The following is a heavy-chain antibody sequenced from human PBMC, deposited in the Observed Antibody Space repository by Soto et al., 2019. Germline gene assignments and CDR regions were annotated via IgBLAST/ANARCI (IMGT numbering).Heavy chain of an antibody. CDR1: GFTFSSYS. CDR3: AKDPGYSSRKWFDP. J-gene: IGHJ5*02. D-gene: IGHD6-13*01. V-gene: IGHV3-48*01. CDR2: ISGNSRTI. Sequence: LRLSCAASGFTFSSYSMNWVRQAPGKGLEWLSFISGNSRTIYYADSVKGRFTISRDNAKNTLYLQMNSLRAEDTAVYYCAKDPGYSSRKWFDPWGQGTLVTVSS.